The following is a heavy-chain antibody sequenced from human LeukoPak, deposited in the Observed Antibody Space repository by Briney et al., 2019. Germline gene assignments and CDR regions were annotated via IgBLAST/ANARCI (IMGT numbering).Heavy chain of an antibody. J-gene: IGHJ4*02. D-gene: IGHD1-1*01. Sequence: TSETLSLTCTVSGGSISSYYWSWIRQPPGKGLEWIGYIYYSGSTNYNPSLKSRGTISVDTSKNQFSLKLSSVTAADTAVYYCARDLRGTKDFDYWGQGTLVTVSS. CDR3: ARDLRGTKDFDY. CDR2: IYYSGST. CDR1: GGSISSYY. V-gene: IGHV4-59*01.